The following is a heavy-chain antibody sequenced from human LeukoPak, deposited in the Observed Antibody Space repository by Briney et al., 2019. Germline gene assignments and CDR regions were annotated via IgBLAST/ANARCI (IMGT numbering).Heavy chain of an antibody. J-gene: IGHJ2*01. CDR2: VHYSGST. V-gene: IGHV4-59*08. CDR3: TRRQPSMLRGDTHWYFDV. CDR1: GASMNSYY. D-gene: IGHD3-10*01. Sequence: PSETLSLTCNVSGASMNSYYWSWIRQPPGKGLEWIGYVHYSGSTNYNPSLESRVTISVDTSKNQFSLRLTSVTAADTAVYYCTRRQPSMLRGDTHWYFDVWGRGSLYSVSS.